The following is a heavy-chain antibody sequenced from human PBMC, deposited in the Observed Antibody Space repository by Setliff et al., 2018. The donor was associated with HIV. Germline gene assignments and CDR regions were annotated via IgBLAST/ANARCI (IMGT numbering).Heavy chain of an antibody. J-gene: IGHJ4*02. CDR1: GYSVGTFY. Sequence: ESLKISCKGSGYSVGTFYIHWVRQRPGKGLEWVGKTDPTDSRTSYSPSFQGHVSLSSDKTVNTAFLEWDSLKASDSAMYYCARAKNKWNPGDYWGQGTVVTVSS. V-gene: IGHV5-10-1*01. D-gene: IGHD1-20*01. CDR3: ARAKNKWNPGDY. CDR2: TDPTDSRT.